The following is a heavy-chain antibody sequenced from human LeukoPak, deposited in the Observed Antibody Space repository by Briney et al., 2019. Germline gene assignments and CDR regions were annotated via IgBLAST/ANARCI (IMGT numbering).Heavy chain of an antibody. Sequence: SETLSLTCTVAGGSISSSSYYWGWSRQPPGKGRERIGSIYYSRSTYYNPSLKGRVTISLDTSKNQFSLKVTSVTAADTAVYYCARAPWPPDILTGYSGFDYWGQGTLVTVSS. V-gene: IGHV4-39*07. CDR1: GGSISSSSYY. D-gene: IGHD3-9*01. CDR3: ARAPWPPDILTGYSGFDY. CDR2: IYYSRST. J-gene: IGHJ4*02.